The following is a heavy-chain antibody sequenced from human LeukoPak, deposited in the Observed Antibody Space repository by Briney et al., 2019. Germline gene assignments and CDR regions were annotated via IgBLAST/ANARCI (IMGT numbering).Heavy chain of an antibody. CDR3: ASLSYGYYFDY. J-gene: IGHJ4*02. CDR1: GGSISSYY. V-gene: IGHV4-59*08. CDR2: IYYSGST. D-gene: IGHD5-18*01. Sequence: SETLSLTCAVSGGSISSYYWSWIRQPPGKGLEWIGYIYYSGSTNYSPSLKSRVTISVDTSKNQFSLKLSSVTAADTAVYYCASLSYGYYFDYWGQGTLVTVSS.